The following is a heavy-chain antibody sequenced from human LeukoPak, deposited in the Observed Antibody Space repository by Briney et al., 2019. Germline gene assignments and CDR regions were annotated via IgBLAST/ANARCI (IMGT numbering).Heavy chain of an antibody. J-gene: IGHJ6*02. CDR2: IWYDGSNK. V-gene: IGHV3-33*01. CDR1: GLTFSSYG. Sequence: GGSLRLSCAASGLTFSSYGMHWVRQAPGKGLEWVAVIWYDGSNKYYADSVKGRFTISRDNSKNTLYLQMNSLRAEDTAVYYCARATPDYYGMDVWGQGTTVTVSS. CDR3: ARATPDYYGMDV.